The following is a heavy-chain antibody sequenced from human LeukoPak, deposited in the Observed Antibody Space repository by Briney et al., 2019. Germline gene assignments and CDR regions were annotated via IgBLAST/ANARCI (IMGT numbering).Heavy chain of an antibody. CDR2: IDNSGAGT. Sequence: LAGGSLRLSCAASGFTFSVYAMSWVRQAPGKGLEWVSTIDNSGAGTYYADSVKGRFTISRDNPQNIVYLQMNRLTAEDTAVYYCAKRYYYLDVWGKGTTVTV. CDR1: GFTFSVYA. CDR3: AKRYYYLDV. J-gene: IGHJ6*03. V-gene: IGHV3-23*01.